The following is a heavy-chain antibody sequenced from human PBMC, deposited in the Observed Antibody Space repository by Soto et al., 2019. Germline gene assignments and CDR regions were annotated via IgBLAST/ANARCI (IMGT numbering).Heavy chain of an antibody. CDR1: GFTFSNYW. D-gene: IGHD1-1*01. Sequence: PGGSLRLSCAASGFTFSNYWMHWVRQAPGKGLVWVSHINSDGSSTTYADSVKGRFTISRDNAKNTLYLQMNSLRAEDTAIYYWVRDDMGLEIDYWGLGTLVTVSS. CDR3: VRDDMGLEIDY. J-gene: IGHJ4*02. V-gene: IGHV3-74*01. CDR2: INSDGSST.